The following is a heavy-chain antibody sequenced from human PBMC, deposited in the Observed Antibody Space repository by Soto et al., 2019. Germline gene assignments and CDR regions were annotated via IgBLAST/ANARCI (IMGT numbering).Heavy chain of an antibody. CDR3: ARDGIPRGYSSSWPPYNWFDP. CDR1: GYTFTSYY. CDR2: INPSGGGT. V-gene: IGHV1-46*01. J-gene: IGHJ5*02. D-gene: IGHD6-13*01. Sequence: GASVKVSCKASGYTFTSYYMHWVRQAPGQGLEWMGIINPSGGGTSYAQKFQGRVTMTRDTSTSTVYMELSSLRSEDTAVYYCARDGIPRGYSSSWPPYNWFDPWGQGTLVTVSS.